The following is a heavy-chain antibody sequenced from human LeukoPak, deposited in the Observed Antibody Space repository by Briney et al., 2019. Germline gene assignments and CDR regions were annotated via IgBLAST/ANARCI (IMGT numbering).Heavy chain of an antibody. D-gene: IGHD3-9*01. CDR1: GGSIYSTTYY. CDR2: IYYSGST. Sequence: SETLSLTCTVSGGSIYSTTYYWGWIRQPPGKGLEWIGSIYYSGSTYYNSSLKSRVTISVDTSKNQFSLKLSSVTAADTAVFYCARDLGYYDILTGSHRGNWFDPWGQGTLVTVSS. CDR3: ARDLGYYDILTGSHRGNWFDP. V-gene: IGHV4-39*02. J-gene: IGHJ5*02.